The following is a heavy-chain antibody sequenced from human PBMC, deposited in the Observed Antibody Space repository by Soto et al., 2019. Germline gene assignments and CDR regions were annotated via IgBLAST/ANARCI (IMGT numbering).Heavy chain of an antibody. D-gene: IGHD3-10*01. CDR3: AREYYYGSGSYCNWFDP. Sequence: GASVKVSCKASGGTFSSYAISWVRQAPGQGLEWMGGIIPIFGTANYAQKFQGRVTITADKSTSTAYMELSSLRSEDTAVYYCAREYYYGSGSYCNWFDPWGQGTLVTVSS. CDR2: IIPIFGTA. CDR1: GGTFSSYA. V-gene: IGHV1-69*06. J-gene: IGHJ5*02.